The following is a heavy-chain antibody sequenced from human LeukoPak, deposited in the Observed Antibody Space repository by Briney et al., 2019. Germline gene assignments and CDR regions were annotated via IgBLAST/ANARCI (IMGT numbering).Heavy chain of an antibody. V-gene: IGHV3-33*01. D-gene: IGHD3-22*01. J-gene: IGHJ4*02. CDR2: IWYDGSNQ. Sequence: GGSLRLSCEASGFTFSRFGMHWVRQAPGKGLEWVAVIWYDGSNQDYADSVKGRFTISRDNSKNTLYLQVSSLGAEDTAVYYCARDQWYDGSGYIAAFDYWGQGTLVTVS. CDR1: GFTFSRFG. CDR3: ARDQWYDGSGYIAAFDY.